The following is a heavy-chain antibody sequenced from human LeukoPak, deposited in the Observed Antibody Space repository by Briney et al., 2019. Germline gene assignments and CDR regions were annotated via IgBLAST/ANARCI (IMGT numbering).Heavy chain of an antibody. Sequence: GGPLRLSCAASGFTFSNYGMHWVRQAPGKGLEWVSFIRYDGSNKYYADSVKGRFTISRDNSKNTLYLQMNSLRAEDTAVYYCAKDKDLYYDSSGYYPLDYWGQGTLVTVSS. CDR2: IRYDGSNK. J-gene: IGHJ4*02. CDR3: AKDKDLYYDSSGYYPLDY. CDR1: GFTFSNYG. V-gene: IGHV3-30*02. D-gene: IGHD3-22*01.